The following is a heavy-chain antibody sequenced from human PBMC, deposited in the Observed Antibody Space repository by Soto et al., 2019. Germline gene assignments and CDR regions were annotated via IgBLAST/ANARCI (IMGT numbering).Heavy chain of an antibody. CDR2: ISAAGDP. V-gene: IGHV3-13*05. J-gene: IGHJ6*02. Sequence: EVQLVESGGGLVQPGGSLRLSCEASGFTFRNYDMHWVRQGTGKGLEWVSGISAAGDPDYADSVEGRFTISRENAQNSFVLQMNSLRVGDTAVYYCARTDRDFYGLDVWGQGTTVIVS. CDR1: GFTFRNYD. CDR3: ARTDRDFYGLDV.